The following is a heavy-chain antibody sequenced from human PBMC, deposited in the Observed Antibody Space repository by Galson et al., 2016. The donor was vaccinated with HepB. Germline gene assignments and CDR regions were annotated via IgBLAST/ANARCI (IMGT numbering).Heavy chain of an antibody. V-gene: IGHV4-39*01. J-gene: IGHJ6*02. CDR2: IYYSGST. CDR1: GGSVSDNIYY. CDR3: AFYGSGRRMDV. D-gene: IGHD3-10*01. Sequence: SETLSLTCTVSGGSVSDNIYYWGWIRQSPGKGLEWIGTIYYSGSTYYNPSLKSRVIISVDTSKNQFSLKLSSVTAADTAVYYCAFYGSGRRMDVWGQGTTVTVSS.